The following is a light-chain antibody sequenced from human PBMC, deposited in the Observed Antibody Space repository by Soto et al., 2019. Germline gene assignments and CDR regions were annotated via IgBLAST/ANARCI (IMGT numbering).Light chain of an antibody. J-gene: IGLJ1*01. CDR2: DVS. Sequence: QSALTQPASVSGSPGQSITISCTGTSSDVGGYNYVSWYQQHPGKAPKLMIYDVSNRPSGVSNRFSGSKSGNTASLTISGLQAEDEADYYCSSYTSSSLRVFGPGTKLTVL. CDR1: SSDVGGYNY. CDR3: SSYTSSSLRV. V-gene: IGLV2-14*01.